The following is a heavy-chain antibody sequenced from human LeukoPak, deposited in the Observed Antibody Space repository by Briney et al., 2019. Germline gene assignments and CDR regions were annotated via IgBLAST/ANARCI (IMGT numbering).Heavy chain of an antibody. CDR2: IYYSGST. CDR1: GGSISSSSYY. D-gene: IGHD6-19*01. J-gene: IGHJ3*02. V-gene: IGHV4-39*01. Sequence: SETLSLTCTVSGGSISSSSYYWGWIRQPPGKGLEWIGSIYYSGSTYYNPSLKSRVTISVDTSKNQFSLKLSSVTAADTAVYYCARSSDSSGWLLRALDAFDIWGQGTMVTVSS. CDR3: ARSSDSSGWLLRALDAFDI.